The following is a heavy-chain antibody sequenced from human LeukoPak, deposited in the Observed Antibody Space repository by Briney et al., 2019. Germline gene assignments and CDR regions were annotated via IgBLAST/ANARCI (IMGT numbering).Heavy chain of an antibody. Sequence: GGSLRLSCAASGFTFSSYWMTWVRQAPGKGLEWVANIKPDGSEKSYVDSVKGRFTISRDNAKNSLYVQMNSLRAEDTAVYYCAKDVRVGGGGMDVWGQGIPVTVSS. CDR1: GFTFSSYW. V-gene: IGHV3-7*05. J-gene: IGHJ6*02. CDR2: IKPDGSEK. CDR3: AKDVRVGGGGMDV. D-gene: IGHD1-26*01.